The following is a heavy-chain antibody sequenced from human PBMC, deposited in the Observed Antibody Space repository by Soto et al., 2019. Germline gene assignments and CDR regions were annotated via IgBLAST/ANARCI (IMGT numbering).Heavy chain of an antibody. Sequence: SVKVSCKASGGTFSSYPISWVRQAPGQGLEWMGRMIPVLGIANYAQKFQGRVTMTADKSTSTAYMELSSLRSEDTAVYYCASAAMVRGVIINPAEYFQHWGQGTLVTVSS. CDR2: MIPVLGIA. CDR3: ASAAMVRGVIINPAEYFQH. D-gene: IGHD3-10*01. V-gene: IGHV1-69*02. CDR1: GGTFSSYP. J-gene: IGHJ1*01.